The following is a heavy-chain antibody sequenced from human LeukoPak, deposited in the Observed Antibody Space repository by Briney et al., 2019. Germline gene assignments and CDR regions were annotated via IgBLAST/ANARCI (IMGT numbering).Heavy chain of an antibody. CDR2: INSDGSWT. CDR3: VSFYETY. D-gene: IGHD2-2*01. J-gene: IGHJ4*02. Sequence: PGGSLRLSCAASGNYWMHWVRQAPGKGLVWVSHINSDGSWTSYADSVKGRFTISKDNAENTVYLQMNNLRAEDTAVYYCVSFYETYWGRGDLVTVSS. V-gene: IGHV3-74*01. CDR1: GNYW.